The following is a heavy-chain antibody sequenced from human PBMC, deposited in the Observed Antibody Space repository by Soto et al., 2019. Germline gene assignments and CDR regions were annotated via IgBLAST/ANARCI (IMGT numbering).Heavy chain of an antibody. CDR1: GGSISSGDYY. Sequence: QVQLQESGPGLVKPSQTLSLTCTVSGGSISSGDYYWSWIRQPPGKGLEWIGVISYSGSILYNPSLKSRVTIALDTSKNQFSLELSSVTAADTAVYYCASENGMVRYGMDVWGQGTTVTVSS. CDR3: ASENGMVRYGMDV. V-gene: IGHV4-30-4*01. J-gene: IGHJ6*02. D-gene: IGHD3-10*01. CDR2: ISYSGSI.